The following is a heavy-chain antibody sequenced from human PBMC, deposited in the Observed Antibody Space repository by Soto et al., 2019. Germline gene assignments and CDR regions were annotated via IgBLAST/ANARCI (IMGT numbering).Heavy chain of an antibody. CDR3: ATQPYYGDSLFDI. D-gene: IGHD4-17*01. V-gene: IGHV4-59*08. CDR1: GGSISSYY. Sequence: SETLSLTCTVSGGSISSYYWSWIRQPPGKGLEWIGYIYYSGSTNYNPSLKSRVTISVDTSKNQFSLKLSSVTAADTAVYYCATQPYYGDSLFDIWGQGTMVTVSS. CDR2: IYYSGST. J-gene: IGHJ3*02.